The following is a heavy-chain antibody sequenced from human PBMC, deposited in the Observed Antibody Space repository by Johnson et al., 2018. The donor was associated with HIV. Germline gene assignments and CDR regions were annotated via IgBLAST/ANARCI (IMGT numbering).Heavy chain of an antibody. J-gene: IGHJ3*02. V-gene: IGHV3-30*19. CDR1: GFTFSSYG. Sequence: QVQLVESGGGVVQPGRSLRLSCEASGFTFSSYGMHCVRQAPGTGLEWVAVICYDGSNKYYADSVQGRFTISRDNSKNTLYLQMSSLRAEDTAVYYCARSNSISMIVLVTGGAFDIWGQGTMVTVSS. CDR3: ARSNSISMIVLVTGGAFDI. CDR2: ICYDGSNK. D-gene: IGHD3-22*01.